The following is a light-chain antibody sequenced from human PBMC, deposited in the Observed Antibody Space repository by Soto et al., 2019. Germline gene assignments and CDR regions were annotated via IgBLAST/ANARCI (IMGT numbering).Light chain of an antibody. V-gene: IGKV1-5*01. CDR3: QQCYMGWT. Sequence: DSQRHQPPSTLSASVGDRVTITFRASQSIGRFLAWYQHQPGKAPKLLIYDASTLESGVPSRFSGTGSGTEFTFSITSLQPEDFGTYYCQQCYMGWTFGQGTKVDIK. CDR1: QSIGRF. CDR2: DAS. J-gene: IGKJ1*01.